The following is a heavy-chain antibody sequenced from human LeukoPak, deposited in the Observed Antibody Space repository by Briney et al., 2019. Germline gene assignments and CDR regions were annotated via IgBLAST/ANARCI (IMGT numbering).Heavy chain of an antibody. D-gene: IGHD2-15*01. CDR2: MNPNSGNS. CDR3: ARGAPGGYCSGGSCLYYDY. CDR1: GYTFTSYD. Sequence: ASVKVSCKASGYTFTSYDVNWVRQATGQGPEWMGWMNPNSGNSGYAQKFQGRVTVTRNTSISTAYMELSSLTSEDTAVYYCARGAPGGYCSGGSCLYYDYWGQGTLVTVSS. J-gene: IGHJ4*02. V-gene: IGHV1-8*01.